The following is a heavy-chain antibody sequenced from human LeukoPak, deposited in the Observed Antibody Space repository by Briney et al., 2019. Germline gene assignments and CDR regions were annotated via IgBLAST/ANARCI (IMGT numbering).Heavy chain of an antibody. D-gene: IGHD6-13*01. CDR3: ARDIAAAGTYYFDY. J-gene: IGHJ4*02. Sequence: ASVKVSCKASGYTFTSYDINWVRQATGQGLEWMGWMNPNSGNTGYAQKFQGRVTITRNTSISTAYMELSSLRSEDTAVYYCARDIAAAGTYYFDYWGQGTLVTVSS. CDR2: MNPNSGNT. V-gene: IGHV1-8*03. CDR1: GYTFTSYD.